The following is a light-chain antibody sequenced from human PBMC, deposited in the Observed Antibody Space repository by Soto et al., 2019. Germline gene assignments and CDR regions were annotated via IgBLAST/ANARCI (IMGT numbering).Light chain of an antibody. J-gene: IGLJ1*01. CDR1: NIGSKS. Sequence: SYELTQPPSVSVAPGQTARITCGGNNIGSKSVHWYQQKPGQAPVLVVYDDSDRPSGIPERFSGSNSGNTATLTITGLQAEDEADYYCTSYLYSSGHFVFGTGTKLTVL. CDR2: DDS. CDR3: TSYLYSSGHFV. V-gene: IGLV3-21*02.